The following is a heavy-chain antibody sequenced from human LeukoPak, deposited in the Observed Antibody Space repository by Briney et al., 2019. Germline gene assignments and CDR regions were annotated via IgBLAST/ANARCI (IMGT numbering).Heavy chain of an antibody. CDR2: IWYDGSNK. J-gene: IGHJ4*02. Sequence: GGSLRLSCAASGFTFSSYGMHWVRQAPGKGLEWVAVIWYDGSNKYYADSVKGRFTISRDNSKNTLYLQMNSLTSEDTATYYCAKEKGWELLRSYIDFWGQGTLVTVYS. D-gene: IGHD1-26*01. CDR1: GFTFSSYG. CDR3: AKEKGWELLRSYIDF. V-gene: IGHV3-30*02.